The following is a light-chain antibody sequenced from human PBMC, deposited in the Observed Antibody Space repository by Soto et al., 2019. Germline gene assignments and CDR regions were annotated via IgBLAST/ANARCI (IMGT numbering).Light chain of an antibody. Sequence: DIQMTQSPSTLSASVGDRVTITCRASQSISTWLAWYQQIPGKAPKLLICKASILESGVPSRFSGSGSGTEFTLTISSLQPDDFATYYCQHYNSDSTFGQGTKVDIK. CDR1: QSISTW. V-gene: IGKV1-5*03. CDR2: KAS. J-gene: IGKJ1*01. CDR3: QHYNSDST.